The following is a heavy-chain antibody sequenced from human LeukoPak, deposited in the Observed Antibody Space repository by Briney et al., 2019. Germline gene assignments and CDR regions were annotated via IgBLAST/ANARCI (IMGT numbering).Heavy chain of an antibody. Sequence: GGSLRLSCAASGFTISTYWMTWVRQAPGVGLEWVASINQDGSENYYVDSVKGRFTIFRDKAKNSLYLQMNSLRAEDTAVYYCARDRYSYGYWGQGTLVTVSS. CDR2: INQDGSEN. D-gene: IGHD5-18*01. CDR1: GFTISTYW. J-gene: IGHJ4*02. CDR3: ARDRYSYGY. V-gene: IGHV3-7*01.